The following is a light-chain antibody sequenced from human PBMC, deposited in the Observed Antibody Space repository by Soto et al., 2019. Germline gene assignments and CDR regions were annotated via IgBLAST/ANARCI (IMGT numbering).Light chain of an antibody. CDR3: QQRSNWPRT. J-gene: IGKJ1*01. V-gene: IGKV3-11*01. CDR1: QSVGSY. CDR2: EAS. Sequence: EIVLTQSPATLSLSPGERATLSCRASQSVGSYLAWYQQKPGQAPRLLIYEASKRATGIPARFSGSGSGTDFTLTISSLEPEDCAVYYCQQRSNWPRTFGQGTKVAIK.